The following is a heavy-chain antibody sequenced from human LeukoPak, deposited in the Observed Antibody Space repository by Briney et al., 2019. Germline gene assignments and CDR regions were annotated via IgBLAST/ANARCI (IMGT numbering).Heavy chain of an antibody. Sequence: SETLSLTCTVSGGSISSYYWSWIRQPPGKGLEWIGYIFYSGNTNYNPSLKSRVTISVDTSKNQFSLKLSSVTAADTAVYYCARHGDGYYYYMDVWGKGTTVTVSS. CDR3: ARHGDGYYYYMDV. V-gene: IGHV4-59*08. D-gene: IGHD7-27*01. J-gene: IGHJ6*03. CDR1: GGSISSYY. CDR2: IFYSGNT.